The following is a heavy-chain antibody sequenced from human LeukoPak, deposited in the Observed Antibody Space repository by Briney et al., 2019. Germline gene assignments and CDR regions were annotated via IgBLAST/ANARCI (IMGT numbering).Heavy chain of an antibody. V-gene: IGHV3-64D*06. CDR1: GXTFSNYA. D-gene: IGHD1-1*01. J-gene: IGHJ4*02. Sequence: GGSLRLSCSASGXTFSNYAMHWVRQAPRKGLEYVSVINDNGGSTYYPDSVKGRFTISRDNSKNTLYLQMSSLRAEDTAVYYCVKGGTTMATGYFFDSWGQGTLVTVSS. CDR2: INDNGGST. CDR3: VKGGTTMATGYFFDS.